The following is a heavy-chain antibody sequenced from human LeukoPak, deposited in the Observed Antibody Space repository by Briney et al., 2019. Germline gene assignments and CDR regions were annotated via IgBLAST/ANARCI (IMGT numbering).Heavy chain of an antibody. V-gene: IGHV3-21*01. D-gene: IGHD4-17*01. CDR1: GFTFSSYS. J-gene: IGHJ4*02. Sequence: GGSLRLSCAASGFTFSSYSMNWVRQAPGKGLEWVSSISSSSSYIYYADSVKGRFTISTDNAKNSLYLQMNSPRAEDTAVYYCAREFRATDDYGDYGGSSWGQGTLVTVSS. CDR2: ISSSSSYI. CDR3: AREFRATDDYGDYGGSS.